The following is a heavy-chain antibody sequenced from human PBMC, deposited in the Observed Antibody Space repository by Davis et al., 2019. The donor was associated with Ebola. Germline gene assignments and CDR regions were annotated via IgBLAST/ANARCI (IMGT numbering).Heavy chain of an antibody. CDR3: ARRNVDIVATILYYYYGMDV. Sequence: GESLKISCAASGFTFSNYNMNWVRQAPGKGLEWVANIKQDGSEKYYVDSVKGRFTISRDNAKNSLYLQMNSLRAEDTAVYYCARRNVDIVATILYYYYGMDVWGKGTTVTVSS. V-gene: IGHV3-7*01. CDR1: GFTFSNYN. D-gene: IGHD5-12*01. J-gene: IGHJ6*04. CDR2: IKQDGSEK.